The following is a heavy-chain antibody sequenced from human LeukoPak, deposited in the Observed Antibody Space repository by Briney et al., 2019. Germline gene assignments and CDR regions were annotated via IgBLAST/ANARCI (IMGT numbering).Heavy chain of an antibody. CDR2: ISGSVVNT. CDR1: GFTFSNYA. D-gene: IGHD4-17*01. J-gene: IGHJ3*02. CDR3: AKDSLPYGVNVFDI. Sequence: GGSLRLSCAASGFTFSNYAMSWVRQAPGKGLEWVSTISGSVVNTYYADSVKGRFTISRDNSKNTLFLQMNSLRAEDTALYYCAKDSLPYGVNVFDIWGRGTMVTVSS. V-gene: IGHV3-23*01.